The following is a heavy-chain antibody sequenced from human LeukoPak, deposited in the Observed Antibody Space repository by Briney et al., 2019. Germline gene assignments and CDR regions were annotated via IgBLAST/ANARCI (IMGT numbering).Heavy chain of an antibody. Sequence: GGSLRLSCAASGFTVTDYAMTWIRQSPGKGLEWVSSMSDIGPNTYYADSVKGRFTISRDTSKNTLFLQMNSLRAEDTALYYCAKDIGLYYDSSGLDYWGQGTLVTVSS. J-gene: IGHJ4*02. V-gene: IGHV3-23*01. CDR1: GFTVTDYA. CDR2: MSDIGPNT. CDR3: AKDIGLYYDSSGLDY. D-gene: IGHD3-22*01.